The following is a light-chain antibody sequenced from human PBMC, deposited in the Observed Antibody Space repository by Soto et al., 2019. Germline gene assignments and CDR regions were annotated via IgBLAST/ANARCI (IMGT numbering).Light chain of an antibody. CDR1: QTVAYTS. V-gene: IGKV3-20*01. Sequence: EIVLTQSPGILSLSPGARATLSCRASQTVAYTSLAWYQQRPGQAPRLRIYGTSTRATGTPDRFIGSGSGTAFTLTISRLEPEDFAVYYCQQYVTTPRTFGQGTKVE. CDR2: GTS. CDR3: QQYVTTPRT. J-gene: IGKJ1*01.